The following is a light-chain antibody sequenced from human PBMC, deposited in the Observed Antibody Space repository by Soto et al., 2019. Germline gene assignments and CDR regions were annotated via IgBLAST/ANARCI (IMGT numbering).Light chain of an antibody. CDR1: QSLSGNY. V-gene: IGKV3-20*01. Sequence: VLTQSPGTLSLYPGERATLSCRASQSLSGNYLAWYQQKPGQAPRVLIYRASIRATGISDRFSGSGSGTDFTLTISRLEPEDFAVYYCQQYGSSPPVTFGQGTKVDI. CDR2: RAS. CDR3: QQYGSSPPVT. J-gene: IGKJ1*01.